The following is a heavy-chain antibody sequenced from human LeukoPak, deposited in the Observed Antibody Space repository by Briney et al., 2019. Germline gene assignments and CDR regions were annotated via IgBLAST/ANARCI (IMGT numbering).Heavy chain of an antibody. Sequence: GGSLRFSCAASGFTFSSYSMNWVRQAPGKGLEWVSYISSSSSTIYYADSVKGRFTISRDNAKNSLYLQMNSLRAEDTAVYYCARAYDFWSGYTYYYYYYYMDVWGKGTTVTVSS. CDR2: ISSSSSTI. V-gene: IGHV3-48*01. J-gene: IGHJ6*03. CDR3: ARAYDFWSGYTYYYYYYYMDV. CDR1: GFTFSSYS. D-gene: IGHD3-3*01.